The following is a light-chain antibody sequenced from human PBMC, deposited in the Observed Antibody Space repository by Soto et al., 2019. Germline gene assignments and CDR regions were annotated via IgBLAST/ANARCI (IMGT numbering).Light chain of an antibody. J-gene: IGKJ1*01. Sequence: DIKMTQSPSSLSASVGDRVTITCRASQGISNYLAWYQQKPGKVPKLLIYAASTLQSGVPSRFSGSGSGTDFPLTISRLQPEDGATYYCQKYNSAPRTFGQGTKVEIK. CDR3: QKYNSAPRT. CDR2: AAS. V-gene: IGKV1-27*01. CDR1: QGISNY.